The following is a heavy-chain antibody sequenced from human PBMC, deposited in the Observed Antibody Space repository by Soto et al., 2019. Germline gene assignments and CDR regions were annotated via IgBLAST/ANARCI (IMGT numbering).Heavy chain of an antibody. Sequence: PGGSLRLSCAASGFTFSSYGMHWVRQAPGKGLEWVAVISYDGSNKCYADSVKGRFTISRDNSKNTLYLQMNSLRAEDTAVYYCAKDRGVVESYYYGMDVWGQGTTVTVSS. D-gene: IGHD3-3*01. CDR3: AKDRGVVESYYYGMDV. CDR1: GFTFSSYG. CDR2: ISYDGSNK. V-gene: IGHV3-30*18. J-gene: IGHJ6*02.